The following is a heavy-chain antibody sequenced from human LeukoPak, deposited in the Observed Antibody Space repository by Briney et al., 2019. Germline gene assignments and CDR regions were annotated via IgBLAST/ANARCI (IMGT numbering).Heavy chain of an antibody. D-gene: IGHD3-16*01. CDR1: GYSISRGYS. J-gene: IGHJ3*01. V-gene: IGHV4-38-2*01. CDR3: TIFDHVWETHGMDAFDL. Sequence: SETLSLTCAVSGYSISRGYSWGWIRQPPGKGLEWIGNMYHSESTHYNPSLKSRATISPDTSKNQFSLKLTSVTASDTAVYYCTIFDHVWETHGMDAFDLWGQGTMVTVSS. CDR2: MYHSEST.